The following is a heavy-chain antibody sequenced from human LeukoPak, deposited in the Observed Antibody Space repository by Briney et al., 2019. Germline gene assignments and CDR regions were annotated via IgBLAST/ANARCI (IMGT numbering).Heavy chain of an antibody. CDR1: GITFSDHY. J-gene: IGHJ4*02. Sequence: GGSLRLSCAASGITFSDHYMSWIRQAPGKGLEWLSYISSGGDSIYYADSVKGRFTISRDNSKNSLYLQMNSLRAEDTAVYYCATLGGLDYWGQGTLVTASS. D-gene: IGHD2-15*01. V-gene: IGHV3-11*04. CDR2: ISSGGDSI. CDR3: ATLGGLDY.